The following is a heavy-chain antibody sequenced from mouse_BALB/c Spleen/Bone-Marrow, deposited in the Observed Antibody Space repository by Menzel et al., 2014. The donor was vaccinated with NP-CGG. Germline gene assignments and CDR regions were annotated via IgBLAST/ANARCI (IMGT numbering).Heavy chain of an antibody. CDR2: IWSDGNT. CDR3: ARNPYGNYAMDY. V-gene: IGHV2-6*02. Sequence: VQGVESGPGLVAPSQSLSITCAVSGFSLTTYGVHWVRQPPGKGLEWLVVIWSDGNTTYNSALKSRLSISKDNSKSQVFLKMDSPQTDDTAMYYCARNPYGNYAMDYWGQGTSVTVSS. J-gene: IGHJ4*01. D-gene: IGHD2-10*02. CDR1: GFSLTTYG.